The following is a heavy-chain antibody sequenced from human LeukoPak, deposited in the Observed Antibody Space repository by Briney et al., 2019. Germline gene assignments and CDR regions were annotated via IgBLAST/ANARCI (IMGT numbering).Heavy chain of an antibody. Sequence: GESLRLSCAASGFTFSSYPMTWVRQPPGKGLEWISAIAGRGDNTYYADSVRGRFTISRDNPKSTLYLQMNSLRAEDTAIYYCAKNGGVSYGTRHFAHWGQGTLVTVSS. CDR1: GFTFSSYP. CDR3: AKNGGVSYGTRHFAH. J-gene: IGHJ4*02. CDR2: IAGRGDNT. D-gene: IGHD5-18*01. V-gene: IGHV3-23*01.